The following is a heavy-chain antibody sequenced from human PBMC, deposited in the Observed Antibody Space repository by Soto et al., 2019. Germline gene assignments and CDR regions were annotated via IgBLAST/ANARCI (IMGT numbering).Heavy chain of an antibody. J-gene: IGHJ4*02. Sequence: EVQLVESGGGLVQSGRSLRLSCTASGFTFGNYAINWVRQAPGKGLEWVGLIRNQTYSGATEYAASMKGRFTISRHDSKNIAYLQMNSLKTEDSAVYYCTRAESPNIAYFFDYWGQGTLVTVSS. CDR3: TRAESPNIAYFFDY. CDR1: GFTFGNYA. CDR2: IRNQTYSGAT. V-gene: IGHV3-49*04.